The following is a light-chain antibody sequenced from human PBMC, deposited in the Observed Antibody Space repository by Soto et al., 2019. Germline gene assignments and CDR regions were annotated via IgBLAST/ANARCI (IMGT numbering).Light chain of an antibody. CDR2: AAS. CDR3: QQLNSYPLT. CDR1: QVISSY. V-gene: IGKV1-9*01. J-gene: IGKJ4*01. Sequence: DIQLTQSPSFLSASIGDRVTITCRASQVISSYLAWYQQKPGKAPKLLIYAASNLQSGVPSRYSGSGSGTEFTLTISSLQPEDCATYYCQQLNSYPLTFGGGTKVEIK.